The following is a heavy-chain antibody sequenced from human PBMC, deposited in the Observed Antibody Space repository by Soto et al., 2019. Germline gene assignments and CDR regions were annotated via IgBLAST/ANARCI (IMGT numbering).Heavy chain of an antibody. Sequence: DVQLVESGGVVVQPGGSLRLSCAASGFTFDDYTMHWVRQAPGKGLEWVSLISWDGGSTYYADSVKGRFTISRDNSKNSLYLQMNSLRTEDTALYYCAKARSLGSSWFFPFDYWGQGTLVTVSS. CDR2: ISWDGGST. D-gene: IGHD6-13*01. CDR1: GFTFDDYT. CDR3: AKARSLGSSWFFPFDY. J-gene: IGHJ4*02. V-gene: IGHV3-43*01.